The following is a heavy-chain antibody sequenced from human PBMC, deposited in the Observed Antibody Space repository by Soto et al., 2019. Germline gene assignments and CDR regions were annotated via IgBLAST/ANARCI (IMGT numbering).Heavy chain of an antibody. D-gene: IGHD3-22*01. CDR3: ARGFYYYDRGYAFDI. CDR2: IYYSGST. V-gene: IGHV4-61*01. CDR1: GGSVSSGIYY. J-gene: IGHJ3*02. Sequence: SETLSLTCTVSGGSVSSGIYYWSWIRHPPGKGLEWIGYIYYSGSTNYNPSLKSRVTISVDTSKNQFSLKLSSVTAADTAVYYCARGFYYYDRGYAFDIWGQGTMVKVSS.